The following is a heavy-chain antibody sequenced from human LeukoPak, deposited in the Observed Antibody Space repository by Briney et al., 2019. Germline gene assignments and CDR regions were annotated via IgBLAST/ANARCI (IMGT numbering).Heavy chain of an antibody. Sequence: GGSLRLSCEASGFTFNGHWMHWVRQAPGKGLVWVSLINGDGSTISYADSVKGRFTISRDNSKNTLYLQMSSLTAKDTAVYYCAKDRSIGTYYTFDSWGQGTLVTVSS. CDR2: INGDGSTI. J-gene: IGHJ4*02. V-gene: IGHV3-74*01. D-gene: IGHD1-26*01. CDR3: AKDRSIGTYYTFDS. CDR1: GFTFNGHW.